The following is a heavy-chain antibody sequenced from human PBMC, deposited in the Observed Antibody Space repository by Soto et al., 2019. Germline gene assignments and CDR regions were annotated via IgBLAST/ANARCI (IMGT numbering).Heavy chain of an antibody. J-gene: IGHJ3*02. Sequence: SVKVSSEACGDSFTSSYRSSLQHSTKQGLEWMGGIDPNNGNTGYAQKFQGRVTMTKNTSIDTAYMELSSLRSEDTAVYYCATRLLHLGELSSHDAFDIWGQGTMVTVPS. D-gene: IGHD3-16*02. V-gene: IGHV1-8*01. CDR3: ATRLLHLGELSSHDAFDI. CDR1: GDSFTSSY. CDR2: IDPNNGNT.